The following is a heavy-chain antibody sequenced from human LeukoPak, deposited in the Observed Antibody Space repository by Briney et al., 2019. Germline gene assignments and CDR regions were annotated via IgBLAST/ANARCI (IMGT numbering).Heavy chain of an antibody. Sequence: GASVKVSCKASGYTFTDYYMQWVRQAPGQGLEWMGWINPNSGGTHYVQRFQGWVTMTRDTFISTAYMELSRLTSDDTAVYYCARGGPYYDSSRANDLNYWGQGTLVTVSS. CDR3: ARGGPYYDSSRANDLNY. CDR2: INPNSGGT. J-gene: IGHJ4*02. D-gene: IGHD3-22*01. V-gene: IGHV1-2*04. CDR1: GYTFTDYY.